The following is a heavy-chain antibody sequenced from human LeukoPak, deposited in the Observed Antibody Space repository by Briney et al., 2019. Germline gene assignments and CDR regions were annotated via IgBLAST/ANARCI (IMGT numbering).Heavy chain of an antibody. CDR2: ISRSGSTK. Sequence: GGSLRLSCAASGFTFSDYNMRWIRQAPGKGLEWVSSISRSGSTKYYADSVKGRFTISRDNAKNSLFLQMNSLRAEDTAVYYCAKGRYYYGSGSFMDVWGKGTTVTVSS. CDR1: GFTFSDYN. V-gene: IGHV3-11*01. D-gene: IGHD3-10*01. J-gene: IGHJ6*03. CDR3: AKGRYYYGSGSFMDV.